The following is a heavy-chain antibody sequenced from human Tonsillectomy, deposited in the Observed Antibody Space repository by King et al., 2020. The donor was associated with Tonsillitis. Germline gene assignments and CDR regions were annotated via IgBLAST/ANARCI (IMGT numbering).Heavy chain of an antibody. Sequence: VQLQQWGAGLLKPSETLSLTCAVYGGSFSGYYWSWIRQPPGKGLEWIGEIKHSGSTNYNPSLKSRVTISVDTSTNQFSLKLSSVTAADTAVYYCARGPGHYYYYYYMDVWGKGTTVAVSS. V-gene: IGHV4-34*01. J-gene: IGHJ6*03. CDR1: GGSFSGYY. CDR2: IKHSGST. CDR3: ARGPGHYYYYYYMDV.